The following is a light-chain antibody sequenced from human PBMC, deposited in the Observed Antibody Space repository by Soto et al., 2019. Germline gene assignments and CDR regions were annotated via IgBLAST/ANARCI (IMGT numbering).Light chain of an antibody. CDR1: QDISNY. CDR2: DAS. Sequence: QMTQSPSSLSASVGDRVTISCQASQDISNYLNWYQQKPGKAPKLLIYDASNLETGVPSRFSGSGSVTDFTFTISSLQPEDIATYYCQQYDNSPLTFGGGTKVDIK. CDR3: QQYDNSPLT. V-gene: IGKV1-33*01. J-gene: IGKJ4*01.